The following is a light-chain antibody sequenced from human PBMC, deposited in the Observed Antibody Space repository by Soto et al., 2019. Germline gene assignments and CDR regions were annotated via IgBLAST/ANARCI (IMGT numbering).Light chain of an antibody. Sequence: EIVMTQSPATLSVSPGERATLSCRASQSVSSKLAWYQQKPGQAPRLLIYGAYTRATGIPARFSGSGSGTEFTLTISSLQSEDFAVYYCQQYNNWPFTFGPGTKVDIK. CDR2: GAY. J-gene: IGKJ3*01. V-gene: IGKV3-15*01. CDR1: QSVSSK. CDR3: QQYNNWPFT.